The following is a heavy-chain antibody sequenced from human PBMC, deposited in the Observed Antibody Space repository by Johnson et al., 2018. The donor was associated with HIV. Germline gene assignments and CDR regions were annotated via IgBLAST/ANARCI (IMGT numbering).Heavy chain of an antibody. V-gene: IGHV3-30-3*01. CDR1: GFTFSSYA. J-gene: IGHJ3*02. CDR3: ARDGVDSSPDEVFEI. CDR2: ISYDGSNI. D-gene: IGHD6-13*01. Sequence: VQLVESGGGVVQPGRSLRLSCAASGFTFSSYAMHWVRQAPGKGLEWVAVISYDGSNIYYADSVKGRFTISRDNTKTSLYLQRNSLRAEDTAVYSCARDGVDSSPDEVFEIWGQGAMGTVSS.